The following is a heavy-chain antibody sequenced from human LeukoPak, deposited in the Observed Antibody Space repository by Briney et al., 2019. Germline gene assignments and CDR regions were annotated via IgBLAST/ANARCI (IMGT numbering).Heavy chain of an antibody. Sequence: SVKVSCKASGGTFSSYAISWVRQAPGQGLEWMGGIIPIFGTANYAQKFQGRVTITADESTSTAYMELSSLRSEGTAVYYCARSFFRGGYNSYYFDYWGQGTLVTVSS. V-gene: IGHV1-69*13. CDR1: GGTFSSYA. CDR3: ARSFFRGGYNSYYFDY. J-gene: IGHJ4*02. CDR2: IIPIFGTA. D-gene: IGHD5-24*01.